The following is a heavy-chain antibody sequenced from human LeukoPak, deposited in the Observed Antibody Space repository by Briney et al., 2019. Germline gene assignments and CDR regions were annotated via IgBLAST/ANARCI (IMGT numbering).Heavy chain of an antibody. J-gene: IGHJ4*02. V-gene: IGHV4-34*01. CDR1: GGSISSYY. CDR2: INHSGST. CDR3: ARGFGYYYGSGIERRLDY. Sequence: SETLSLTCTVSGGSISSYYWSWIRQPPGKGLEWIGEINHSGSTNYNPSLKSRVTISVDTSKNQFSLKLSSVTAADTAVYYCARGFGYYYGSGIERRLDYWGQGTLVTVSS. D-gene: IGHD3-10*01.